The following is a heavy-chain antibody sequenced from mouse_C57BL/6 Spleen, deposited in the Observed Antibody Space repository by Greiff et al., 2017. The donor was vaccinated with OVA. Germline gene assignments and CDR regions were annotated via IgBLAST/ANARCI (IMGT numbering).Heavy chain of an antibody. Sequence: VQLQQPGAELVKPGASVKLSCKASGYTFTSYWMHWVKQRPGQGLEWIGMIHPNSGSTNYNEKFKSKATLTVDKSSSTAYMQLSSLTSEDSAVYYCARRGNYGYWYFDVWGTGTTVTVSS. D-gene: IGHD2-1*01. J-gene: IGHJ1*03. V-gene: IGHV1-64*01. CDR2: IHPNSGST. CDR1: GYTFTSYW. CDR3: ARRGNYGYWYFDV.